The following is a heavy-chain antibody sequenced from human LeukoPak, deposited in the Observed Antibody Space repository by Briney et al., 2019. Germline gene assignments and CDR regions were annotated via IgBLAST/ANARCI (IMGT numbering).Heavy chain of an antibody. CDR3: ARELYDILTGQYYYFDY. D-gene: IGHD3-9*01. Sequence: SETLSLTCTISGVSISSNRYYWGWVRQPPGKGLEWIASIYNTGSTYYNPSLKSRVAISLDTSKNQFSLRLSSVTAADTAVYYCARELYDILTGQYYYFDYWGQGILVTVSS. CDR2: IYNTGST. CDR1: GVSISSNRYY. V-gene: IGHV4-39*07. J-gene: IGHJ4*02.